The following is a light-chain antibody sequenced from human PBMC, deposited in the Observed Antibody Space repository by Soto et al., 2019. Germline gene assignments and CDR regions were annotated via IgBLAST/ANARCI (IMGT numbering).Light chain of an antibody. V-gene: IGKV3-20*01. CDR1: QSVSSSY. CDR2: GAS. J-gene: IGKJ4*01. CDR3: HQYGSSPLT. Sequence: EIVLTQSPGTLSLSPGERATLSCRASQSVSSSYLDWYQQKPGQAPRLLIYGASSRATGIPDRFSGSGSGTEFTLTIIRLEPEDFAVYYWHQYGSSPLTFGGGTKVEIK.